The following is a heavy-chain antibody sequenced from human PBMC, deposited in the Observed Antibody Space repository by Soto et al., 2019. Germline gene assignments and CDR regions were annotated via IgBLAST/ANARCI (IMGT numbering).Heavy chain of an antibody. J-gene: IGHJ5*02. CDR3: ARAGQYYDASGYAA. D-gene: IGHD3-22*01. V-gene: IGHV1-18*01. Sequence: QVKLVQSGTEVKKPGASIKVSCKASGYSFATSGMTWVRQAPGQGLAWMGWISVYNGNTNYDQKLQDRVTMTTDTSTNTAYLEVRNLRSDDTAVYYCARAGQYYDASGYAAWGQGTLGTVS. CDR2: ISVYNGNT. CDR1: GYSFATSG.